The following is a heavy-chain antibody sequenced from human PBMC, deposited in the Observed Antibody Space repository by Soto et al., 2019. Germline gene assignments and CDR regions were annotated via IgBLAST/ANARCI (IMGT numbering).Heavy chain of an antibody. J-gene: IGHJ4*02. CDR2: INPSGGST. CDR1: GYTFTSYY. Sequence: ASVKVSCKASGYTFTSYYMHWVRQAPGQGLEWMGIINPSGGSTSYAQKFQDRVTITRDTSASTAYMELSGLRSEDTAVYYCARKDYYDSGMYYFDYWGQGTLVTV. V-gene: IGHV1-46*01. D-gene: IGHD3-22*01. CDR3: ARKDYYDSGMYYFDY.